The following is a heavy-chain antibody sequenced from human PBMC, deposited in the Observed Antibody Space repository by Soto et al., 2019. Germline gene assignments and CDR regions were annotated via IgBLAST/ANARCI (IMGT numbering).Heavy chain of an antibody. CDR1: GKSFSGYY. J-gene: IGHJ6*03. CDR2: INHSGST. CDR3: ARVRQLVGYFYYYMDV. D-gene: IGHD6-6*01. V-gene: IGHV4-34*01. Sequence: SETLSLTCADYGKSFSGYYWSWIRQPPGKGLEWIGEINHSGSTNYNPSLKSRVTISVDTSTSTACMELRGLRSDDTAVYYCARVRQLVGYFYYYMDVWGKGTTVTVSS.